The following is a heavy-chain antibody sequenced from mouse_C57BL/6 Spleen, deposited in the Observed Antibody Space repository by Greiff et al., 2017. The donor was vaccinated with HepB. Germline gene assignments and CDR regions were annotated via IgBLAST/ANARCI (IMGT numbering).Heavy chain of an antibody. CDR3: ARSDGGSAMDY. J-gene: IGHJ4*01. CDR1: GYAFSSSW. CDR2: IYPGDGDT. D-gene: IGHD1-1*02. Sequence: QVQLKESGPELVKPGASVKISCKASGYAFSSSWMNWGKQRPGKGLEWIGRIYPGDGDTNYNGKFKGKATLTADKSSSTSYMQLSSLTSEDSAVYFCARSDGGSAMDYWGQGTSVTVSS. V-gene: IGHV1-82*01.